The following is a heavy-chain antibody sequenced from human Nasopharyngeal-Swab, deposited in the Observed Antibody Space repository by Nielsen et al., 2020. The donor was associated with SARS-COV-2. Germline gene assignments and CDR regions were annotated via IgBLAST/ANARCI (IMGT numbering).Heavy chain of an antibody. V-gene: IGHV1-8*01. Sequence: ASVKVSCKASGYTFTSYDINWVRQATGQGLEWMGWMNPNSGNTGYAQKFQGRVTMTRNTSISTAYMELSSLRSEDTAVYYCARGVAAAGTIHYYYYYYMDVWGKGTTVTVSS. CDR2: MNPNSGNT. D-gene: IGHD6-13*01. CDR1: GYTFTSYD. CDR3: ARGVAAAGTIHYYYYYYMDV. J-gene: IGHJ6*03.